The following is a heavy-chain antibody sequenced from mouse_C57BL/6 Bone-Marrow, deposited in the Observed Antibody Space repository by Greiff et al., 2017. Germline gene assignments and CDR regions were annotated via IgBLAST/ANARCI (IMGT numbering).Heavy chain of an antibody. V-gene: IGHV5-4*01. J-gene: IGHJ2*01. D-gene: IGHD1-1*01. CDR2: ISDGGSYT. Sequence: DVHLVESGGGLVKPGGSLKLSCAASGFTFSSYAMSWVRQTPEKRLEWVATISDGGSYTYYPDNVKGRFTISRDNAKNNLYLQMSHLKSEDTAMYYCARDRDYYGRTYYFDYWGQGTTLTVSS. CDR3: ARDRDYYGRTYYFDY. CDR1: GFTFSSYA.